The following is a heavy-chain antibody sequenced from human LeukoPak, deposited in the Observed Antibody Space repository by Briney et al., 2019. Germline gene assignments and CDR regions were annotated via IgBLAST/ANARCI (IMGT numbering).Heavy chain of an antibody. D-gene: IGHD7-27*01. J-gene: IGHJ6*03. CDR3: ARVLGTRYYYYYMDV. CDR2: ISANNGNT. CDR1: RYTFTDFG. V-gene: IGHV1-18*01. Sequence: AAVKDSCKAPRYTFTDFGISSGRQAPGHGPECMGWISANNGNTHYAQKLQGRVTMTTDTSTSTAYMELRSLRSDDTAVYYCARVLGTRYYYYYMDVWGKGTTVTVSS.